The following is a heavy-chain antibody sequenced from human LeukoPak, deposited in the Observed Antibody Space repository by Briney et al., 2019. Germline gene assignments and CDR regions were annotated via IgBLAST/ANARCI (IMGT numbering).Heavy chain of an antibody. Sequence: TGGSPRLSCAGSGITFSTYWMHWVRQAPGKGLVWVSRINSEGSTISYADSVKGRFTISRDNAKNTLFLQMNSLRAEDTAVYYCARISSDSISYYDHWGQGTLVTVSS. CDR2: INSEGSTI. CDR1: GITFSTYW. CDR3: ARISSDSISYYDH. V-gene: IGHV3-74*01. D-gene: IGHD3-22*01. J-gene: IGHJ4*02.